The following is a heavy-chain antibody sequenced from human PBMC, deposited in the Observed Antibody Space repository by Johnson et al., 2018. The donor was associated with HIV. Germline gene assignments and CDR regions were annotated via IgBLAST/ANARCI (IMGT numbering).Heavy chain of an antibody. V-gene: IGHV3-48*01. D-gene: IGHD7-27*01. CDR2: ISSSGTII. J-gene: IGHJ3*02. CDR3: ASDWGSGAFDI. Sequence: KGLEWVSYISSSGTIIYYADSVKGRFTISRDNSKNTLYLQMNSLRAEDTAVYYCASDWGSGAFDIWGQGTMVTVSS.